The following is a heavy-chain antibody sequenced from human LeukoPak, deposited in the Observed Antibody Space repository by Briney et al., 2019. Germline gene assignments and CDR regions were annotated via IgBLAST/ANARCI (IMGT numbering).Heavy chain of an antibody. CDR3: ARDRYMDV. Sequence: PSQTLSLTCTVSGGSIRSSGYLWSWIRQPAGKGLEWIGRIYTSGRTDYHPSLKSRVTITLDTSKNQFSLKLTSVTAADTAVYYCARDRYMDVWGKGTTVTVSS. J-gene: IGHJ6*03. CDR2: IYTSGRT. CDR1: GGSIRSSGYL. V-gene: IGHV4-61*02.